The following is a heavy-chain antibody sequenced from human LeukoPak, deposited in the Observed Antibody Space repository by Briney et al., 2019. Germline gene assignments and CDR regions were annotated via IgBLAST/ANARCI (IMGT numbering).Heavy chain of an antibody. Sequence: PSETLSLTCTVSGGSISSGDYYWSWIRQPPGKGLEWIGYIYYSGSTYYNPSLKSRVTISVDTSKNQFPLKLSSVTAADTAVYYCARVVVVVPAAVLRTRFDPWGQGTLVTVSS. D-gene: IGHD2-2*01. CDR1: GGSISSGDYY. CDR3: ARVVVVVPAAVLRTRFDP. V-gene: IGHV4-30-4*08. CDR2: IYYSGST. J-gene: IGHJ5*02.